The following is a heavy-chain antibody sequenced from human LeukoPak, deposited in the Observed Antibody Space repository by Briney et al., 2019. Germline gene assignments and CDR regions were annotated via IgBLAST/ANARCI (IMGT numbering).Heavy chain of an antibody. D-gene: IGHD3-16*02. CDR3: ARHGVRYTPTSPYDY. CDR1: GYSFTNYW. V-gene: IGHV5-51*01. Sequence: GESLKISCKGSGYSFTNYWIGWVRQMPGKGLEWMGIIYPGDSDTRYSPSFQGQVTISADKSISTAYLQWSSLKASDTAMYYCARHGVRYTPTSPYDYWGQGTLVTVSS. J-gene: IGHJ4*02. CDR2: IYPGDSDT.